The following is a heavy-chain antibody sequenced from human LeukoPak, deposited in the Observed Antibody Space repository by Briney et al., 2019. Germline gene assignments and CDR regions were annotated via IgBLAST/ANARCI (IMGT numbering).Heavy chain of an antibody. J-gene: IGHJ4*02. V-gene: IGHV4-31*03. Sequence: SETLSLTCTVSGGSISSGGYYWGWIRQHPGKGLEWLGYIYYSGSTYYNPSLKSRVTISVDTSKNQFSLKLSSVTAADTAVYYCASSSRVAAAGPIDYWGQGTLVTVSS. D-gene: IGHD6-13*01. CDR3: ASSSRVAAAGPIDY. CDR1: GGSISSGGYY. CDR2: IYYSGST.